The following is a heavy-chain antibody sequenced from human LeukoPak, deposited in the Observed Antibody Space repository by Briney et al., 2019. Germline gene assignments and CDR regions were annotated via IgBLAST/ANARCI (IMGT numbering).Heavy chain of an antibody. CDR2: ISYDGSNK. Sequence: GGSLRLSCAASGFTFSSYAMSWVRQAPGKGLEWVAVISYDGSNKYYADSVKGRFTISRDNSKNTLYLQMNSLRAEDTAVYYCARDLGSTSCFDYWGQGTLVTVSS. V-gene: IGHV3-30-3*01. CDR1: GFTFSSYA. CDR3: ARDLGSTSCFDY. J-gene: IGHJ4*02. D-gene: IGHD2-2*01.